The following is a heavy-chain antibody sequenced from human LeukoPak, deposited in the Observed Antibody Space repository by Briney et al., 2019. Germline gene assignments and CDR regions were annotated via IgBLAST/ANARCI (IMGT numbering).Heavy chain of an antibody. CDR3: ARVVRATYFDY. CDR2: ISSNGGST. J-gene: IGHJ4*02. Sequence: PGGSLRLSCAASGFTFSSYAMHWVRQAPGKGLEYVSGISSNGGSTYSANSVKGRFTISRDNSKNTLYLQMGSLRPEDMAVYYCARVVRATYFDYWGQGTLVTVSS. D-gene: IGHD1-26*01. CDR1: GFTFSSYA. V-gene: IGHV3-64*01.